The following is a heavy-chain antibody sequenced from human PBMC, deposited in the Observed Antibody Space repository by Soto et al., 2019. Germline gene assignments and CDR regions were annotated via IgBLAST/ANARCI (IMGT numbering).Heavy chain of an antibody. CDR2: IVVGSGNT. CDR3: AASIVLMVYAIGPTYGMDV. J-gene: IGHJ6*02. CDR1: GFTFASCA. Sequence: SVEVSCKASGFTFASCAGRWVRQARGQRLEWIGWIVVGSGNTNYAQKFQERVTITRDMSTSTAYMELSSLRSEDTAVYYCAASIVLMVYAIGPTYGMDVWGQGTTVTVSS. V-gene: IGHV1-58*01. D-gene: IGHD2-8*01.